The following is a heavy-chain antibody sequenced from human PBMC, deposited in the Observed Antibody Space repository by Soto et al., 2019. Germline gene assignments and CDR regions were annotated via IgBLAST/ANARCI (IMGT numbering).Heavy chain of an antibody. CDR2: ISAYNGNT. J-gene: IGHJ5*01. D-gene: IGHD2-21*02. CDR1: GYTFTIYG. CDR3: ARDWTEVGDQPSPQFDP. V-gene: IGHV1-18*01. Sequence: ASVKVSCKASGYTFTIYGISWVRQAPGQGLEWMGWISAYNGNTNYAQKLQGRVTMTTDTSTSTAYMELRSLRSDDTDVYYCARDWTEVGDQPSPQFDPRAQRALVTVSS.